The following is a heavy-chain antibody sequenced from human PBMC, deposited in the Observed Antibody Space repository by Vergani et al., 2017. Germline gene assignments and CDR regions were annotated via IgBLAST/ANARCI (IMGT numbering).Heavy chain of an antibody. CDR3: ARRIVGATQPISYYFDY. CDR1: GGSLSSSSYY. D-gene: IGHD1-26*01. Sequence: QLQLQESGPGLVKPSETLSLTCTVSGGSLSSSSYYWGWIRQPPGKGLEWIGSIYYSGSTYYNPSLKSRVTISVDTSKNQFSLKLSSVTAADTAVYYCARRIVGATQPISYYFDYWGQGTLVTVSS. CDR2: IYYSGST. J-gene: IGHJ4*02. V-gene: IGHV4-39*01.